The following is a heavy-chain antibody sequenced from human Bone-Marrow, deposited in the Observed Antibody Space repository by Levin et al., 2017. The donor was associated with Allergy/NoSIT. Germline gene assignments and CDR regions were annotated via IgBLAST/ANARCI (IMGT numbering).Heavy chain of an antibody. J-gene: IGHJ4*02. CDR2: IYYSGST. V-gene: IGHV4-59*08. Sequence: SETLSLTCTVSGGSISSYYWSWIRQPPGKGLKWIGYIYYSGSTNYNPSLKSRVTISVDTSKNQFSLKLSSVTAADTAVYYCARRVIAAADPSYYFDYWGQGTLVTVSS. D-gene: IGHD6-13*01. CDR3: ARRVIAAADPSYYFDY. CDR1: GGSISSYY.